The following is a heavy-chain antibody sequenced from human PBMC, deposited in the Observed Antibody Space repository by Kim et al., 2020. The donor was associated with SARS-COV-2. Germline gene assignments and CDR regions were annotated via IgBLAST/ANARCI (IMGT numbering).Heavy chain of an antibody. Sequence: VKGRFTISRDNAKNLRYLQMNSLRAEDTAMYYCARVAYCGGDCYLYYFDYWGQGTLVTVSS. J-gene: IGHJ4*02. CDR3: ARVAYCGGDCYLYYFDY. V-gene: IGHV3-11*01. D-gene: IGHD2-21*02.